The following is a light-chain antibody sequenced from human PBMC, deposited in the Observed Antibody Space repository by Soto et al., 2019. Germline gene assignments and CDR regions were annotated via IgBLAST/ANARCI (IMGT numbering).Light chain of an antibody. CDR3: QQTYSFPRT. J-gene: IGKJ1*01. Sequence: DVQMTQSPSSLSASVGDRVTISCRASQSITYYLNWYQQKPGRAPKLLIYSASSLQSGVPSRFNGSGSGTDFTLTISSLQPEDFATYYCQQTYSFPRTCGQGTKV. CDR2: SAS. V-gene: IGKV1-39*01. CDR1: QSITYY.